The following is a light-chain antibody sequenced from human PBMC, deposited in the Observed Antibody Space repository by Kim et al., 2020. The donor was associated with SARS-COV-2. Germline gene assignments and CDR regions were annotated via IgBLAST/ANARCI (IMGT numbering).Light chain of an antibody. J-gene: IGLJ3*02. CDR2: QDS. CDR1: KLGDKY. CDR3: QAWDSSTGV. Sequence: SYELTQPPSVSVSPGQTASITCSGDKLGDKYACWYQQKPGQSPVLAIYQDSKRPSGIPERFSGSNSGNTATLTISGTQAMDEADYYCQAWDSSTGVVGGG. V-gene: IGLV3-1*01.